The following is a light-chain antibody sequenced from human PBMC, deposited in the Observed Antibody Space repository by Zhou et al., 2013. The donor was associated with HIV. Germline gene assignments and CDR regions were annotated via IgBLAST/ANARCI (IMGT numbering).Light chain of an antibody. Sequence: EILIWQSPVTLSLSPGERATLSCRASQSLSSYLAWYQQKPGQAPRLLIHGASSRAAGIPDRFSGRGSGTDFTLTISRVEPEDFAVYYCQHYGSSPPYTFGQGTKLEIK. J-gene: IGKJ2*01. CDR3: QHYGSSPPYT. CDR1: QSLSSY. CDR2: GAS. V-gene: IGKV3-20*01.